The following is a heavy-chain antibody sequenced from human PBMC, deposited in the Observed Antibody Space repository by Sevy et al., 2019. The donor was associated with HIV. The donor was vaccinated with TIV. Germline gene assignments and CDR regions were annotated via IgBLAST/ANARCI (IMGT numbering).Heavy chain of an antibody. D-gene: IGHD1-20*01. CDR2: TYYRSKWYN. CDR3: ARDGLTYGGMDV. CDR1: GDSVSSNSAA. J-gene: IGHJ6*02. V-gene: IGHV6-1*01. Sequence: SQTLSLTCAIPGDSVSSNSAAWNWIRQSPSRGLEWLRRTYYRSKWYNDYAVSVKSRITINPDTSKNQVSLQLNSVTPEDTAIYYCARDGLTYGGMDVWGQGTTVTVSS.